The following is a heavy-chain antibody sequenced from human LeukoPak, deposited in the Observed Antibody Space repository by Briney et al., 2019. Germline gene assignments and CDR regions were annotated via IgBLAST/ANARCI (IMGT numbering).Heavy chain of an antibody. CDR3: ARETSTGFDY. D-gene: IGHD4-11*01. Sequence: HPGGSLRLSCAASGFTFSSYGMHWVRQAPGKGLEWVAVISYDGSNKYYADSVKGRFTISRDNAKNTLYLQVNSLRAEDTAVYYCARETSTGFDYWGQGTLVTVSS. J-gene: IGHJ4*02. CDR1: GFTFSSYG. CDR2: ISYDGSNK. V-gene: IGHV3-30*03.